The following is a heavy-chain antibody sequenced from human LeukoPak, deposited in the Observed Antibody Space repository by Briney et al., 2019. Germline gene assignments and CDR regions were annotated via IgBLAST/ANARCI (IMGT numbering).Heavy chain of an antibody. CDR3: AREAAYEDY. D-gene: IGHD6-25*01. J-gene: IGHJ4*02. CDR2: IKQDGSEK. Sequence: PGGSLRLSCAASGFTFSSYSMNWVRQAPGKGLEWVANIKQDGSEKYYVDSVKGRFTISRDNAKNSLYLQMNSLRAEDTAVYYCAREAAYEDYWGQGTLVTVSS. V-gene: IGHV3-7*01. CDR1: GFTFSSYS.